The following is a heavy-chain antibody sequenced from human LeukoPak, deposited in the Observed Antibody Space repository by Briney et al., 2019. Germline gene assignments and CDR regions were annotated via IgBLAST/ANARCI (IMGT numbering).Heavy chain of an antibody. J-gene: IGHJ3*02. D-gene: IGHD3-22*01. CDR2: INWNGGST. CDR3: ARGLNQQTYYNDSSGYFDAFDI. V-gene: IGHV3-20*04. CDR1: GFTFDDYG. Sequence: PGGSLRLSCAASGFTFDDYGMSWFRQAPGKGLQWVSGINWNGGSTGYADSVKGRFTISRDNAKNSLYLQMNSLRAEDTALYYCARGLNQQTYYNDSSGYFDAFDIWGQGTMVTVSS.